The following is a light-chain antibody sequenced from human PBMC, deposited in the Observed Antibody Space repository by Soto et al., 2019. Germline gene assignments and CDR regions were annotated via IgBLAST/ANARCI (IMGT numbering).Light chain of an antibody. J-gene: IGKJ3*01. CDR3: QHYDNLPFT. V-gene: IGKV1-33*01. Sequence: DIQMTQSPSSLSASVGDRVTITCQASQDISNYLNWYQQKPGKAPKLLIYDASNLETGVPSRFSGSGSATDFTVTISSLQPEDIATYYCQHYDNLPFTFGPGTKVDIK. CDR2: DAS. CDR1: QDISNY.